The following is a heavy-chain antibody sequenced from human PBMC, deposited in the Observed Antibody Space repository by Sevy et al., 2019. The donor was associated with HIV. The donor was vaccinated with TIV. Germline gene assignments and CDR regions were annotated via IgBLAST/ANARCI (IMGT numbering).Heavy chain of an antibody. CDR2: ISSSSSTI. CDR3: AREAYSNRANYFDY. Sequence: GGSLRLSCAASGFTFSSYSMNWVRQAPGKGLEWVSYISSSSSTIYYADSVKGRFTISRDNAKNSLYLQMNSLRDEDTAVYYCAREAYSNRANYFDYWGQGTLVTVSS. J-gene: IGHJ4*02. D-gene: IGHD6-13*01. CDR1: GFTFSSYS. V-gene: IGHV3-48*02.